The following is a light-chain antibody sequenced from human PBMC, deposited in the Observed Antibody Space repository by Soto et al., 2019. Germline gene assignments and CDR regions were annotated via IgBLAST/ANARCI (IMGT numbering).Light chain of an antibody. V-gene: IGKV1-6*01. J-gene: IGKJ4*01. Sequence: AIQMTQSPSSLSASVGDRVTISCRASQDIGKAVRRYQQKPGKPPKVLIYGASKLQSGVPPRFSGSASGTDVTLTICSLQPEDIATYYCQQYDNLPLGFVGGTKVDI. CDR2: GAS. CDR1: QDIGKA. CDR3: QQYDNLPLG.